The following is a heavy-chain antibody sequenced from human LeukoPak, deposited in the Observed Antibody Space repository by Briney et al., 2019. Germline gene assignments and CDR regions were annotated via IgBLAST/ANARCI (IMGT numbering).Heavy chain of an antibody. CDR3: AKCRSLSPAAAINY. V-gene: IGHV3-23*01. CDR1: GLTFSNYA. CDR2: ITDSGRKT. D-gene: IGHD2-2*01. Sequence: PGGSLRLSCAASGLTFSNYAMNWVRQASGRGLEWVSGITDSGRKTYYADSVKGRFSISRDNSKNTVYLQMSDLRAEDTAVYYCAKCRSLSPAAAINYWGQGTLVTVSS. J-gene: IGHJ4*02.